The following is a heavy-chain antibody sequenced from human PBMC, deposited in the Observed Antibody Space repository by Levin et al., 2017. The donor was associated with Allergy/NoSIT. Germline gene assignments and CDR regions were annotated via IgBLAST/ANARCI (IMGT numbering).Heavy chain of an antibody. J-gene: IGHJ3*02. CDR3: ARVQRSGSYAFDI. D-gene: IGHD3-10*01. CDR1: GGSISSYY. CDR2: IYYSGST. Sequence: SETLSLTCTVSGGSISSYYWSWIRQPPGKGLEWIGYIYYSGSTNYNPSLKSRVTISVDTSKNQFSLKLSSVTAADTAVYYCARVQRSGSYAFDIWGQGTMVTVSS. V-gene: IGHV4-59*01.